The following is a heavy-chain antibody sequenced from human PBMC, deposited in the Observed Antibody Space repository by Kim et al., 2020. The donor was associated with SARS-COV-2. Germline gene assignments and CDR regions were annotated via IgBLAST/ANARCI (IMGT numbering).Heavy chain of an antibody. J-gene: IGHJ4*02. CDR2: IYYSGST. Sequence: SETLSLTCTVSGGSISSYYWSWIRQPPGKGLEWIGYIYYSGSTNYNPSLKSRVTISVDTSKNQFSLKLSSVTAADTAVYYCARLSYPQRGYYGSGSYASHALTDWGQGTLVTVSS. D-gene: IGHD3-10*01. V-gene: IGHV4-59*08. CDR3: ARLSYPQRGYYGSGSYASHALTD. CDR1: GGSISSYY.